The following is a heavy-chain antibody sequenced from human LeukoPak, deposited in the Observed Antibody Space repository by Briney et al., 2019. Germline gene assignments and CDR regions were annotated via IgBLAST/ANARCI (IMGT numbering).Heavy chain of an antibody. CDR1: GYTFTSYD. J-gene: IGHJ3*02. CDR2: MNPNSGNT. CDR3: ARGLNYYDSSDLGDAFDI. Sequence: ASVTVSCTASGYTFTSYDINWVRQATGQGLEWMGWMNPNSGNTGYAQKFQGRVTMTRNTSISTAYMELSSLRSEDTAVYYCARGLNYYDSSDLGDAFDIWGQGTMVTVSS. D-gene: IGHD3-22*01. V-gene: IGHV1-8*01.